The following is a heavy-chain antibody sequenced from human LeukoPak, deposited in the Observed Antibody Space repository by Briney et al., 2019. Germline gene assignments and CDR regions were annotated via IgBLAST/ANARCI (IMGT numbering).Heavy chain of an antibody. D-gene: IGHD6-6*01. V-gene: IGHV1-69*13. Sequence: AASVKVSCKASGGTFSSYAISWVRQAPGQGLEWMGGITPIFGTANYAQKFQGRVAITADESTSTAYMELSSLRSEDTAVYYCARDGIAARPAQYYYYYYYMDAWGKGTTVTVSS. CDR2: ITPIFGTA. CDR3: ARDGIAARPAQYYYYYYYMDA. CDR1: GGTFSSYA. J-gene: IGHJ6*03.